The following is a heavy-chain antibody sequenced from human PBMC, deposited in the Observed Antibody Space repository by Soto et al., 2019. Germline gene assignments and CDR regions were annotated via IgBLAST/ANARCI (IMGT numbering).Heavy chain of an antibody. J-gene: IGHJ4*02. CDR2: FSSTGST. CDR1: GASINYYY. D-gene: IGHD3-10*01. Sequence: SETLSLTCAVSGASINYYYWNWIRRPPGEGLEWIGSFSSTGSTNYNPSLKNRVTISGDTSKNHFSLTLSSVTAADTAIYYCARGGGSPYHNHEFDFWGQGTLVTVSS. CDR3: ARGGGSPYHNHEFDF. V-gene: IGHV4-59*13.